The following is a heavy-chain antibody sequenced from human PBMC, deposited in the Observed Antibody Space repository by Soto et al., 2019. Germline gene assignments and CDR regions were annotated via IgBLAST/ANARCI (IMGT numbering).Heavy chain of an antibody. V-gene: IGHV1-69*01. CDR2: IIPIFDIT. J-gene: IGHJ6*02. CDR3: ARPDEGGYSSNHHYYYALDV. D-gene: IGHD3-22*01. CDR1: GGTFRSYS. Sequence: QAQLVQSGAEVKKPGSSVKVSCKASGGTFRSYSISWVRQAPGQGLEWMGGIIPIFDITNYAQKFQGRVTITADESTSTAYMELSSLGSADTAVYYCARPDEGGYSSNHHYYYALDVWGQGTTVTV.